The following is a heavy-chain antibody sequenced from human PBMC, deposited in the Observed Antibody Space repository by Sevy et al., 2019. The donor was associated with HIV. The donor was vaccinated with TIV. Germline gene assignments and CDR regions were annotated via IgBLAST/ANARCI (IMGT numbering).Heavy chain of an antibody. CDR3: ARDSSIVVVPAAMPFYYYYYGMDV. CDR1: GFTFSSYS. Sequence: GGSLRLSCAASGFTFSSYSMNWVRQAPGKGLEWVSYISSSSSTIYYADSVKGRFTISRDNAKNSLYLQMNSLRAEDTAVHYCARDSSIVVVPAAMPFYYYYYGMDVWGQGTTVTVSS. J-gene: IGHJ6*02. D-gene: IGHD2-2*01. CDR2: ISSSSSTI. V-gene: IGHV3-48*01.